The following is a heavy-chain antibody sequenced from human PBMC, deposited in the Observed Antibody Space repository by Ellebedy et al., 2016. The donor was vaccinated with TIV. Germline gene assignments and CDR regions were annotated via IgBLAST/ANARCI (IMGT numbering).Heavy chain of an antibody. CDR1: GFNFSSYW. CDR2: IYQDGSWQ. CDR3: ARRGAYGDYAVQVNGWFDP. V-gene: IGHV3-7*01. Sequence: PGGSLRLSYAASGFNFSSYWMTWVRQAPGKGLEWVANIYQDGSWQYSVDSVKGRFTISRDNANNILFLQMNSLRVEDTGVYYCARRGAYGDYAVQVNGWFDPWGQGTLVTVSS. J-gene: IGHJ5*02. D-gene: IGHD4-17*01.